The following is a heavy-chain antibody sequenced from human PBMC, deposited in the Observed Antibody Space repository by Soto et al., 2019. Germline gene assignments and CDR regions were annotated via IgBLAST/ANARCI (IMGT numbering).Heavy chain of an antibody. CDR2: ISYDGSNK. V-gene: IGHV3-30*18. J-gene: IGHJ6*02. CDR1: VFTFSSYG. CDR3: AKDGLSVLLWFGELFHYGMDV. D-gene: IGHD3-10*01. Sequence: GPLRLSCAASVFTFSSYGMHWVRQAPGKGLEWVAVISYDGSNKYYADSVKGRFTISRDNSKNTLCLQMNSLRAEDTAVYYCAKDGLSVLLWFGELFHYGMDVWGQGTTVTVSS.